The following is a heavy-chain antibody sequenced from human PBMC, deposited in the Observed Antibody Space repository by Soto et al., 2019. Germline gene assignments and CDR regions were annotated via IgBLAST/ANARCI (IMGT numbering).Heavy chain of an antibody. J-gene: IGHJ1*01. CDR1: GFSLSTTGVG. D-gene: IGHD6-19*01. Sequence: QITLKESGPTLVKPTQTLTLTCTFSGFSLSTTGVGVGWIRQPPGKALEWLALIYWDDDKRYSPSLKSRLTITRDTSKNQVVLTMTNMDPVDTATYYCAHSSTSGFVAEYFQYWGQGTLVTVSS. CDR2: IYWDDDK. CDR3: AHSSTSGFVAEYFQY. V-gene: IGHV2-5*02.